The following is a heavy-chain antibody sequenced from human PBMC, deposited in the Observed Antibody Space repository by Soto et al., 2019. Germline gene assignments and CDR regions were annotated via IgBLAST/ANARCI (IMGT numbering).Heavy chain of an antibody. D-gene: IGHD2-15*01. CDR3: ASGKWSLDY. CDR1: GISLSDNY. Sequence: LRLSCVASGISLSDNYMAWIRQAPGKGLEWLSYISNSDYTTYYTDSVKGRFTISRDNAKNSLYLQLNGLRVEDKAVYYCASGKWSLDYWGQGILVTVYS. CDR2: ISNSDYTT. V-gene: IGHV3-11*01. J-gene: IGHJ4*02.